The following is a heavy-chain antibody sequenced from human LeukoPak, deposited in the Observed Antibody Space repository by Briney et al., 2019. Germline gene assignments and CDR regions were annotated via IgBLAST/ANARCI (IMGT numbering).Heavy chain of an antibody. V-gene: IGHV3-20*04. CDR2: INWNGGST. D-gene: IGHD7-27*01. Sequence: GGSLRLSCAASGFTFDDYGMSWVRQAPGKGLEWVSGINWNGGSTGYADSVKGRSTISRDNAKNSLYLQMNSLRAEDTALYYCARGTAGEASGLYYYYMDVWGKGTTVTVSS. CDR1: GFTFDDYG. J-gene: IGHJ6*03. CDR3: ARGTAGEASGLYYYYMDV.